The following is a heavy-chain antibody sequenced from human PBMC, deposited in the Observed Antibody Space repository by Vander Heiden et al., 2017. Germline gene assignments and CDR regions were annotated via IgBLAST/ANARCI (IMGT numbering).Heavy chain of an antibody. J-gene: IGHJ3*02. V-gene: IGHV1-69*01. CDR1: GGTFSSYA. CDR2: IIPIFGTA. D-gene: IGHD1-26*01. Sequence: QVQLVQSGAEVKKPGPSVKVSCKASGGTFSSYAISWVRQAPGQGLEWRGGIIPIFGTANYAQKFQGRVTITADESTSTAYMELSSLRSEDTAVYYCARGRRRVFSGELLKDAFDIWGQGTMVTVSS. CDR3: ARGRRRVFSGELLKDAFDI.